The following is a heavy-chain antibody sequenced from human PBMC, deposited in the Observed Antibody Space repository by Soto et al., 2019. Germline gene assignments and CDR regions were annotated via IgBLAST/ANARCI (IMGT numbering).Heavy chain of an antibody. J-gene: IGHJ4*02. CDR2: IRSEAYGGTT. Sequence: GSLRLSCTASGFTFGDYSMSWVRQAPGKGLEWVGFIRSEAYGGTTEYAASVKDRFTISRDDGKSVAYLQMNSLKTEDTAVYYCARDPEKYSSSSLLGDWGPGTLVTVSS. D-gene: IGHD6-6*01. CDR1: GFTFGDYS. CDR3: ARDPEKYSSSSLLGD. V-gene: IGHV3-49*04.